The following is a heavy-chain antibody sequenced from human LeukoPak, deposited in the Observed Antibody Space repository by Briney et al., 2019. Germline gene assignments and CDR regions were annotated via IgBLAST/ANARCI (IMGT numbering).Heavy chain of an antibody. CDR3: ARARIAARPWAKIRAHFDY. CDR1: GGSISSSSYY. CDR2: IYYSGST. J-gene: IGHJ4*02. V-gene: IGHV4-39*01. D-gene: IGHD6-6*01. Sequence: PSETLSLTCTVSGGSISSSSYYWGWIRQPPGKGLEWIGSIYYSGSTYYNPSLKSRVTISVDTSKNQFSLKLSSVTAADTAVYYCARARIAARPWAKIRAHFDYWGQGTLVTVSS.